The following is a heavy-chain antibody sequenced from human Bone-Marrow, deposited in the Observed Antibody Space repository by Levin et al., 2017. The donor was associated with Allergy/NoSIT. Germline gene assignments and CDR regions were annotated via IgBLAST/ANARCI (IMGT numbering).Heavy chain of an antibody. CDR1: GVSISSNNYY. CDR2: IYYTGNT. Sequence: ASETLSLTCSVSGVSISSNNYYWGWIRQPPGRGLEWIGKIYYTGNTCYNPSLKSRVTISVDTSKNLFSLELSSVTAADTAVYYCAASPSQGTTGASPFDFWGQGTLVTVSS. CDR3: AASPSQGTTGASPFDF. V-gene: IGHV4-39*01. D-gene: IGHD7-27*01. J-gene: IGHJ4*02.